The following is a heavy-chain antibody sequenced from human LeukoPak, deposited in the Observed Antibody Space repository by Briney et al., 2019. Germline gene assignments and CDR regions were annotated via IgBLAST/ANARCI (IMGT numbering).Heavy chain of an antibody. CDR2: TYYRSKWYN. D-gene: IGHD3-3*01. V-gene: IGHV6-1*01. Sequence: SQTLSLTCAISGDSVSSNSAAWNWIRQSPSRGLEWLGRTYYRSKWYNDYAVSVKSRITINPDTSKNQFSLQLNSVTPEDTAVYYCARVVGNYDFWSGYSGVDAFDIWGQGTMVTVSS. CDR1: GDSVSSNSAA. CDR3: ARVVGNYDFWSGYSGVDAFDI. J-gene: IGHJ3*02.